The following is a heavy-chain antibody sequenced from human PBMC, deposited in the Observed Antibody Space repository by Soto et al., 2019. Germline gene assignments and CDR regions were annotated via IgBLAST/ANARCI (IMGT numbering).Heavy chain of an antibody. CDR3: AKLRGSGSLPDAFAI. J-gene: IGHJ3*02. D-gene: IGHD3-22*01. V-gene: IGHV3-30*18. CDR2: ISYDGSNK. Sequence: QVQLVDTGGGVVQPGRSLRLSCAASGFTFSSYGMHWVRQAPGKGLECVAFISYDGSNKYYVDSVKGRFTISRDNSKNTLYLQLNSLRTEDTALYYCAKLRGSGSLPDAFAIWGQGTMVTVSS. CDR1: GFTFSSYG.